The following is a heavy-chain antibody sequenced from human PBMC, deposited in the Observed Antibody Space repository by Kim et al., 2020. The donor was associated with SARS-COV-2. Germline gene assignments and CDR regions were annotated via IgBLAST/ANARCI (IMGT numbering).Heavy chain of an antibody. CDR1: GGTFSSYA. V-gene: IGHV1-69*13. D-gene: IGHD6-6*01. CDR3: ARVHRIAARPSYYYYGMDV. Sequence: SVKVSCKASGGTFSSYAISWVRQAPGQGLEWMGGIIPIFGTANYAQKFQGRVTITADESTSTAYMELSSLRSEDTAVYYCARVHRIAARPSYYYYGMDVWGQGTTVTVSS. J-gene: IGHJ6*02. CDR2: IIPIFGTA.